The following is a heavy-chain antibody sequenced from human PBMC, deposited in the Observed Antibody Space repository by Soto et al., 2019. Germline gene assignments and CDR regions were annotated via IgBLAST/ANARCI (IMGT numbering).Heavy chain of an antibody. CDR1: RFSFSNHA. CDR2: ISDSGST. Sequence: EVQLLESGGALVQPGGSLRLSCAASRFSFSNHAMNWVRQAQGKGREWVSTISDSGSTYYADSVKGRFTISRDNSKNTLYLQMKSLRAEDTAVYYCARDPGGHYCTTTSCLYFFDHWGQGTLVIVSS. J-gene: IGHJ4*02. CDR3: ARDPGGHYCTTTSCLYFFDH. D-gene: IGHD2-2*01. V-gene: IGHV3-23*01.